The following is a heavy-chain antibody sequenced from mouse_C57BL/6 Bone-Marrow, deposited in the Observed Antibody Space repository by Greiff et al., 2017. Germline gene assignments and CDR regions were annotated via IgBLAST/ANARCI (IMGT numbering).Heavy chain of an antibody. CDR2: IYPGSGST. D-gene: IGHD3-2*02. J-gene: IGHJ3*01. V-gene: IGHV1-55*01. CDR1: GYTFTSYW. Sequence: QVQLQQPGAELVKPGASVKMSCKASGYTFTSYWITWVKQRPGQGLEWIGDIYPGSGSTNYNEKFKSKATLTLDTSSSTAYMQLSSLTSEDSSVYYCARDRTAQAPFAYWGQGTLVTVSA. CDR3: ARDRTAQAPFAY.